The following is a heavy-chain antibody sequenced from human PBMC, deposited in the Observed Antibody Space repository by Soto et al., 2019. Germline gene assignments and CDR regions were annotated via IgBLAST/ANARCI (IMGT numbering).Heavy chain of an antibody. CDR1: GFVFSSYA. Sequence: EVQLLESGGGLVQPGGSLRISCAASGFVFSSYAMSWVRQAPGKGLEWVSTISGSGGNTYYADSVKSRFTISRDNSKNTMYLQMNSLKAEDTAIYYCAKEPAVQYYGSESSSYWGQGTVATVSS. CDR2: ISGSGGNT. V-gene: IGHV3-23*01. CDR3: AKEPAVQYYGSESSSY. J-gene: IGHJ4*02. D-gene: IGHD3-10*01.